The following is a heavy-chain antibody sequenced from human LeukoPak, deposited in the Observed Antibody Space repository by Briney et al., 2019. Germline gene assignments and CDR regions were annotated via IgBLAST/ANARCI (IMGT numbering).Heavy chain of an antibody. J-gene: IGHJ4*02. CDR2: INPNSGGT. D-gene: IGHD2-2*01. CDR1: GYTFTGYY. Sequence: ASVKVSCKASGYTFTGYYMHWVRQAPGQGLEWMGWINPNSGGTNYAQKFQGRVTMTRNTSISTAYMELSSLRSEDTAVYCCARGLGPASSASDYWGQGTLVTVSS. V-gene: IGHV1-2*02. CDR3: ARGLGPASSASDY.